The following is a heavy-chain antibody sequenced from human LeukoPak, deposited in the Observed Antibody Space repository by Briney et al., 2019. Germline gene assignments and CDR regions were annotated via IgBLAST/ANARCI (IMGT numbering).Heavy chain of an antibody. V-gene: IGHV3-7*04. J-gene: IGHJ3*02. CDR2: IAHDGREK. D-gene: IGHD3-16*02. CDR1: GFTFSDYW. Sequence: GGSLRLSCAASGFTFSDYWMSWVRQAPGKGLEWLASIAHDGREKYSVDSVKGRFTISRDNPKNSLYLQMDSLRAEDTAVYYCARGGVVYPDSFDIWGRGTMVTVSS. CDR3: ARGGVVYPDSFDI.